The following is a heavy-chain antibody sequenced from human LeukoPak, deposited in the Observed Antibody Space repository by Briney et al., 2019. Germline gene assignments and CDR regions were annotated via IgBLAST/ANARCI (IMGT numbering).Heavy chain of an antibody. J-gene: IGHJ4*02. Sequence: GGSLRLSCAASGFTFSDYYMSWIRQAPGKGLEWMSYISSSTYTNYADSVKGRFTISKDNAKNSMYLQMNSLRAEDTAVYYCARISGSYVFDYWGQGTLVTISS. CDR2: ISSSTYT. V-gene: IGHV3-11*03. CDR3: ARISGSYVFDY. D-gene: IGHD1-26*01. CDR1: GFTFSDYY.